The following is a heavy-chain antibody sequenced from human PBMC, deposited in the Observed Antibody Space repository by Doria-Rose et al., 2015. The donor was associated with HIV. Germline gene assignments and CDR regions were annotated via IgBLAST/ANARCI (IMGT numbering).Heavy chain of an antibody. J-gene: IGHJ4*02. D-gene: IGHD6-13*01. CDR2: IFSDDER. V-gene: IGHV2-26*01. CDR3: ARIKSSRWYHKYYLDF. Sequence: QITLKESGPVLVKPTETLTLTCTVSGVSLSSPGMGVSWIRQPPGKALEWLANIFSDDERSYKTSRMSMLTISRGTSKRQVVLTMTDMDPVDTATYYCARIKSSRWYHKYYLDFWGQGTLVIVSA. CDR1: GVSLSSPGMG.